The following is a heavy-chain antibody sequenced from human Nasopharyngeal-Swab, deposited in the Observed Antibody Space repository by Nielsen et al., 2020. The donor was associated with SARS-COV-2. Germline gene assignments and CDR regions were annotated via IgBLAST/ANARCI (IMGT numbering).Heavy chain of an antibody. CDR2: IRSNGNNYAT. CDR1: GFTFSDSA. CDR3: TRCGGGCYSGRDY. V-gene: IGHV3-73*01. D-gene: IGHD2-15*01. J-gene: IGHJ4*02. Sequence: GASLTISCAASGFTFSDSAIHWVRQASGQGLEWVGRIRSNGNNYATAYAASVKGRFTIFRDDPTNTAFLQMNSLKTEDTAVYYCTRCGGGCYSGRDYWGQGTLVTVSS.